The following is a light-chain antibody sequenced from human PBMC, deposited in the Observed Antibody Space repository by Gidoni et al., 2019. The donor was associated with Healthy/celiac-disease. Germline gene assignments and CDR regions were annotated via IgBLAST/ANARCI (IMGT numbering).Light chain of an antibody. CDR2: AAS. Sequence: DIQMTQSPSSLSASVGDRVTITCRASQSISSYLNWYQQKPGKAPKLLIYAASSLQSGVPSRFSGSGSGTDFTLTISSLQPEDFATYYCQQSYSTPRTLXQXTKLEIK. CDR1: QSISSY. J-gene: IGKJ2*02. V-gene: IGKV1-39*01. CDR3: QQSYSTPRT.